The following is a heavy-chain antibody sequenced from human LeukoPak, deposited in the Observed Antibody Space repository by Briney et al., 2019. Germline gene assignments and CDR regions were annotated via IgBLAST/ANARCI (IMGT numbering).Heavy chain of an antibody. J-gene: IGHJ4*02. CDR3: ARGAMATTPFFDY. CDR2: VYYTGST. V-gene: IGHV4-59*01. D-gene: IGHD5-24*01. CDR1: GGSISNYY. Sequence: ASETLSLTCPVSGGSISNYYCWTWIRQPPGKGLEWIGYVYYTGSTNFNPSLKSRVTMSLDTSRNQFSLKLTSLTAADTAVYYCARGAMATTPFFDYWGQGTLVTVSS.